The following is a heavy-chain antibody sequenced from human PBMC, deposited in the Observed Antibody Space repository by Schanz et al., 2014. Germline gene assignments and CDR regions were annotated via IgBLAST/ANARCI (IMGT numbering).Heavy chain of an antibody. CDR2: IIPILDKT. D-gene: IGHD3-9*01. CDR3: AKVDRTRYYAMDV. Sequence: QVQLVQSGAEVKKPGASVRVSCKASGYSFTTYGLNWVRQAPGQGLEWMGRIIPILDKTNYAQKCQGRVTMTADKSTSTVYMEVSGLRSEDTAVYYCAKVDRTRYYAMDVWGQGTTVTVSS. CDR1: GYSFTTYG. J-gene: IGHJ6*02. V-gene: IGHV1-69*09.